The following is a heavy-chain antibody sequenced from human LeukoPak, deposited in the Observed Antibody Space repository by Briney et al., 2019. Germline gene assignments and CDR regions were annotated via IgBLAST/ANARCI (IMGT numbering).Heavy chain of an antibody. Sequence: SGTLSLTCTVSGDSISDHYWSWIRQPPGRGLEWIGCLHSTGFTYSDPSFKSRVTISVDTSKNQFSLTLTSVTPADTAVYYCAAEGDSVGPPIDPWGQGILVTVSS. CDR2: LHSTGFT. CDR3: AAEGDSVGPPIDP. J-gene: IGHJ5*02. D-gene: IGHD1-26*01. CDR1: GDSISDHY. V-gene: IGHV4-59*03.